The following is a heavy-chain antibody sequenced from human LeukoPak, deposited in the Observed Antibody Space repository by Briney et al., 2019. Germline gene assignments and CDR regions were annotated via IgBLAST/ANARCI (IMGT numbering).Heavy chain of an antibody. D-gene: IGHD6-25*01. CDR2: ISYDGTNK. J-gene: IGHJ4*02. CDR3: ASQIKISAAIDY. V-gene: IGHV3-30*04. CDR1: GFTFSSYA. Sequence: PGGSLRLSCAASGFTFSSYAMHWARQAPGKGLEWVAFISYDGTNKYYADSVKGRFTISRDSSKNTLYLQMNSLRAEDTAVFYCASQIKISAAIDYWGQGTLVTVSS.